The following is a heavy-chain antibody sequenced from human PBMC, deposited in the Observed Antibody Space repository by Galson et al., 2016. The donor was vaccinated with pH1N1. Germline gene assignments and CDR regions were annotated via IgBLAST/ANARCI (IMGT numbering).Heavy chain of an antibody. J-gene: IGHJ4*02. D-gene: IGHD6-13*01. CDR3: ARGKRSISWTTVDY. CDR1: GFTFSSYN. Sequence: SLRLSCAASGFTFSSYNMNWVRQAPGKGLEWVSSISSRTSYKYYADSVKGRFTISRDNAKNSLYLQMNSLRAEDTAVYYCARGKRSISWTTVDYWGQGTLVTVSS. V-gene: IGHV3-21*01. CDR2: ISSRTSYK.